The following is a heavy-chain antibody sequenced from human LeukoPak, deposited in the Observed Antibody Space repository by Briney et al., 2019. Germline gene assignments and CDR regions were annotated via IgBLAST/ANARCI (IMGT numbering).Heavy chain of an antibody. CDR1: GGSISSYY. Sequence: SETLSLTCTVSGGSISSYYWSWRRQPPGKGLEWIGYIYYSGSTNYNPSLKSRVTISVDTSKNQFSLKLSSVTAADTAVYYCASGSNYYYYGMDVWGQGTTVTVSS. D-gene: IGHD1-26*01. J-gene: IGHJ6*02. CDR3: ASGSNYYYYGMDV. CDR2: IYYSGST. V-gene: IGHV4-59*08.